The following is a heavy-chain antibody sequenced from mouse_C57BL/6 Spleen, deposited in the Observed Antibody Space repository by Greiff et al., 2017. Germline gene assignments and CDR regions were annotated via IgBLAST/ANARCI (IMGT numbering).Heavy chain of an antibody. D-gene: IGHD1-1*01. CDR3: ARGIYYGSSPRYFDV. Sequence: QVQLQQSDAELVKPGASVKISCKASGYTFTDHTIHWMKQRPEQGLEWIGNITPRDGSTKYNEKFKGKATLTADKSSSTAYLQLNSLTSEDSAVYFCARGIYYGSSPRYFDVWGTGTTGTVSS. CDR2: ITPRDGST. J-gene: IGHJ1*03. CDR1: GYTFTDHT. V-gene: IGHV1-78*01.